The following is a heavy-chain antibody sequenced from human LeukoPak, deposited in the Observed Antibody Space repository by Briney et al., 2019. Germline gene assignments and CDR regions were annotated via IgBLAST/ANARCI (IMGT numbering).Heavy chain of an antibody. D-gene: IGHD5-24*01. CDR1: GFTFSSSW. CDR3: AAWTDRGYNF. V-gene: IGHV3-7*01. Sequence: PGGPLRLSCAASGFTFSSSWMNWVRQAPGKGLEWVANINPDGSQKRFVDSVMGRFTMSRDNAKNSLYLQMNSLRVEDTAVFYCAAWTDRGYNFWGQGTLVTVSS. J-gene: IGHJ4*02. CDR2: INPDGSQK.